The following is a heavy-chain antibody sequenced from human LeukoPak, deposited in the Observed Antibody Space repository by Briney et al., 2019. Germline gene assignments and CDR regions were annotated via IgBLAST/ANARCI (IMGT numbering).Heavy chain of an antibody. Sequence: GGSLRLSCAASGFTFSNYAMHWVRQAPGKGLEWVAVISGDESNEYYGDSVKGRLTISRDNSKSTLYLQMNSLRPEDTAVYYCARVSTSGSGNVITRAFDAWGQGTVVTVSP. J-gene: IGHJ3*01. CDR3: ARVSTSGSGNVITRAFDA. CDR2: ISGDESNE. D-gene: IGHD1-14*01. V-gene: IGHV3-30*04. CDR1: GFTFSNYA.